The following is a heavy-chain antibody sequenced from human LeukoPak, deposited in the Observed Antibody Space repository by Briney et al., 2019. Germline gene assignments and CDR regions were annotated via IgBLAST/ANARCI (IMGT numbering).Heavy chain of an antibody. CDR3: ARLDDYGDYVDY. Sequence: GGSLRLSCAASGFTVSSHYMTWVRPAPGKGLEWVSVIYSGGSTYYADSVKGRFTISRDNSKNTLYLQMKSLRAEDTAVYYCARLDDYGDYVDYWGQGTLVTVSS. J-gene: IGHJ4*02. CDR2: IYSGGST. CDR1: GFTVSSHY. D-gene: IGHD4-17*01. V-gene: IGHV3-53*01.